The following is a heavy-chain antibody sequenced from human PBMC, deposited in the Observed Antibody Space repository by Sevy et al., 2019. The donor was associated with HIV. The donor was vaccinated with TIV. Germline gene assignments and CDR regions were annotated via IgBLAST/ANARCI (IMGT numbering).Heavy chain of an antibody. CDR1: GFTFSSYA. V-gene: IGHV3-23*01. CDR3: AKGDYYDSSGYYYFDY. CDR2: ISGSGGST. D-gene: IGHD3-22*01. J-gene: IGHJ4*02. Sequence: GGSLRLSCAASGFTFSSYALSWVRQAPGKGLEWVSAISGSGGSTHYADSVKGRFSMSRDNSKNTLYLQMNSLRAEDTAVYYCAKGDYYDSSGYYYFDYWGQGTLVTVSS.